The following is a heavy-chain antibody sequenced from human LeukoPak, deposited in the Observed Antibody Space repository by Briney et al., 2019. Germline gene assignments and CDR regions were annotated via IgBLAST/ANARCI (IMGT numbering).Heavy chain of an antibody. CDR3: TRQMYYYISGTYYSSLDV. CDR1: GDRVSSNGAA. Sequence: SQTLSLTCAISGDRVSSNGAAWNWIRQSPSRGLEWLGRTYYRSKWYSEYGVSVKSRITINPDTSKNQFSRLLNSVTPEDTAVYYCTRQMYYYISGTYYSSLDVWGQGTTVIVSS. CDR2: TYYRSKWYS. V-gene: IGHV6-1*01. J-gene: IGHJ6*02. D-gene: IGHD3-10*01.